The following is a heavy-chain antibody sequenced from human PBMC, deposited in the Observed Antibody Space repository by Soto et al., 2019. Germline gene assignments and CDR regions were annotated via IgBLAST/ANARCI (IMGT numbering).Heavy chain of an antibody. D-gene: IGHD4-17*01. V-gene: IGHV1-58*01. J-gene: IGHJ4*02. CDR2: IVVGSGGT. CDR3: ASSYGDTGYFDY. Sequence: SVKVSCKASGFTFTNSAVQWVRQARGQRLEWMGWIVVGSGGTNYAQKFQGWVTMTRDTSISTAYMELSRLRSDDTAVYYCASSYGDTGYFDYWGQGTLVTVSS. CDR1: GFTFTNSA.